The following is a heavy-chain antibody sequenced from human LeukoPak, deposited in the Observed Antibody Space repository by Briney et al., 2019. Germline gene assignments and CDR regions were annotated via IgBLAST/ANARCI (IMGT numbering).Heavy chain of an antibody. Sequence: GGSLRLSCAASGFTFDHFAMHWVRQGPGKGLEWVSGISWNGSIIDYADSVKGRFTISRDNAKNSLYLQMNSLRAEDTAVYYCARAYYYGSGSYYGDYYFDYWGQGTLVTVSS. CDR2: ISWNGSII. D-gene: IGHD3-10*01. CDR3: ARAYYYGSGSYYGDYYFDY. CDR1: GFTFDHFA. V-gene: IGHV3-9*01. J-gene: IGHJ4*02.